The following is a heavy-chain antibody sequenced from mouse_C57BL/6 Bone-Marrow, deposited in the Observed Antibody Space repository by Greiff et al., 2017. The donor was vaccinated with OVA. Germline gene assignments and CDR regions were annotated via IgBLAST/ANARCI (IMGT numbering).Heavy chain of an antibody. Sequence: EVQLQQSGAELVRPGASVKLSCTASGFNIKDDYMHWVKQRPEQGLEWIGWIDPENGDTEYASKFQGKATITADTSSNTAYLQLSSLTSEDTAVYYCTRGHYRDYWGQGTTLTVSA. CDR3: TRGHYRDY. D-gene: IGHD6-1*01. CDR2: IDPENGDT. CDR1: GFNIKDDY. V-gene: IGHV14-4*01. J-gene: IGHJ2*01.